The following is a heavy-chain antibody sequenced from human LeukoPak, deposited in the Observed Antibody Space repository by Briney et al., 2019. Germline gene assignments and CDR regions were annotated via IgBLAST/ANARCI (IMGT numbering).Heavy chain of an antibody. CDR3: ARSLSRESHFYYIDV. V-gene: IGHV4-4*09. CDR1: GGSTSSYN. J-gene: IGHJ6*03. Sequence: SETLSLTCIVSGGSTSSYNWSWIRQPPGKGLEWIGYIYTSGGTNYNPSLKSRATISVDTSKNPFSLKLSSVPAADTAVYYCARSLSRESHFYYIDVWGKGTTVTVSS. CDR2: IYTSGGT.